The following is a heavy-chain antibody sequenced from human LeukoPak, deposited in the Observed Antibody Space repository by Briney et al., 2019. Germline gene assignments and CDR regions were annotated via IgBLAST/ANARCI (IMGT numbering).Heavy chain of an antibody. CDR1: GFPFSNAW. D-gene: IGHD2-2*01. Sequence: GGSLRLSCAASGFPFSNAWMSWVRQAPGKGLEWVGRIKSKTDGGTTDYAAPVKGRFTISRDDSINTLYLQMNSLKTEDTAVYYCTTDLGYCSSTSCYAFDYWGQGTLVTVSS. V-gene: IGHV3-15*01. CDR3: TTDLGYCSSTSCYAFDY. J-gene: IGHJ4*02. CDR2: IKSKTDGGTT.